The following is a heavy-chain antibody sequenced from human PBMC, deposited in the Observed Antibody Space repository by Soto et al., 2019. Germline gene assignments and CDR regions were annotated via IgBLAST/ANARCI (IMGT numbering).Heavy chain of an antibody. D-gene: IGHD2-21*01. Sequence: QVQLMESGGGVVQSGRSLKLSCAASGFTFSSHAMHWVRRAPGKGLQWVAVISYDANNKYYADSVKGRFSISRDNSKNTVSLQMNSLRPEDTGVHYCARGSCGGGTCYNMDVWGLGTTVTVSS. CDR3: ARGSCGGGTCYNMDV. CDR1: GFTFSSHA. V-gene: IGHV3-30-3*01. J-gene: IGHJ6*02. CDR2: ISYDANNK.